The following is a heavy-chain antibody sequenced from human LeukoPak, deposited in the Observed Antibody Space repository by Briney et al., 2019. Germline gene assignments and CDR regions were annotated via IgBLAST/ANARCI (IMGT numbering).Heavy chain of an antibody. Sequence: SVKVSCKVSGYTLTELSMHWVRQAPGQGLEWMGGIIPIFGTANYAQKFQGRVTITADESTSTAYMELSSLRSEDTAVYYCAREVSGYSYGYLTWLDPWGQGTLVTVSS. CDR3: AREVSGYSYGYLTWLDP. CDR2: IIPIFGTA. V-gene: IGHV1-69*13. CDR1: GYTLTELS. D-gene: IGHD5-18*01. J-gene: IGHJ5*02.